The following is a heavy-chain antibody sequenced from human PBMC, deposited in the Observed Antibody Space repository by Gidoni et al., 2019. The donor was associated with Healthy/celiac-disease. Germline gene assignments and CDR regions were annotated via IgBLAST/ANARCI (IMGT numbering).Heavy chain of an antibody. V-gene: IGHV3-21*01. CDR1: GFTFSSYS. CDR3: ARTNYDFWSGHKGGMDV. Sequence: EVQLVESGGGLVKPGGSLRLSCAASGFTFSSYSMNWVRQAPGKGLEWVSSISSSRSYIYYADSVKGRFTISRDNAKNSLYLQMNSLRAEDTAVYYCARTNYDFWSGHKGGMDVWGQGTTVTVSS. CDR2: ISSSRSYI. J-gene: IGHJ6*02. D-gene: IGHD3-3*01.